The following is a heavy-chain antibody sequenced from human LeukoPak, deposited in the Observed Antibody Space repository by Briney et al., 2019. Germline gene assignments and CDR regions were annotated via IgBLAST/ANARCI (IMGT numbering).Heavy chain of an antibody. Sequence: SQTLSLTCAISGDSVFSSTAAWNWIRQSPSRGLEWLGRTFYRSNRWYNDFALSVRGRVTINADTSKNQFSLQLKSVTPEDTAVYYCARDVGTVTPFDYWGQETLVTVSS. CDR2: TFYRSNRWYN. CDR3: ARDVGTVTPFDY. D-gene: IGHD4-17*01. V-gene: IGHV6-1*01. J-gene: IGHJ4*02. CDR1: GDSVFSSTAA.